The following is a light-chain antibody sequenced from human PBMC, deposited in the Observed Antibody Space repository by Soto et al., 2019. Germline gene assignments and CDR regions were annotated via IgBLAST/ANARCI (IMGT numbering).Light chain of an antibody. V-gene: IGKV1-5*01. J-gene: IGKJ1*01. CDR2: DAS. CDR3: QQYNSYSPT. Sequence: DIQMTQSPSTLSASVGDRVTITCRASQSISSWLAWYQQKPGKAPKLLIYDASSLESGVPSRFSGSGSGTEFTLTISSLQPDDFATYYCQQYNSYSPTVGQGTKVEI. CDR1: QSISSW.